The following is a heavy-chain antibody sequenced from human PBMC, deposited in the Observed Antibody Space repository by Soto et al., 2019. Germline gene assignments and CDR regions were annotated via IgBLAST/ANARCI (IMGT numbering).Heavy chain of an antibody. D-gene: IGHD3-10*01. V-gene: IGHV1-18*01. Sequence: SVKVSCKASGYTITTYVISCVPHAPGQGLEWLGWINTHNGNTNYAQNLQGRVIMTADTSTSTAYMELRSLRSDDTAIYYCTREGSAPYYYYGMDAWGQGTTVTSP. CDR3: TREGSAPYYYYGMDA. CDR1: GYTITTYV. CDR2: INTHNGNT. J-gene: IGHJ6*02.